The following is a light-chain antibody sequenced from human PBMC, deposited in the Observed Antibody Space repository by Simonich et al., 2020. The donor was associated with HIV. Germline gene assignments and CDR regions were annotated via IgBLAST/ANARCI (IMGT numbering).Light chain of an antibody. J-gene: IGKJ2*01. CDR1: QSISSY. CDR2: AAS. Sequence: DIQMTQSPSSLSASVGDRVTITCRASQSISSYLNWYQQKPGKAPKLLIYAASRLQSGVPSRFSGSGSGTYFTLTISSLQPEDFATYYCQQSYSTPVTFGQGTKLEIK. CDR3: QQSYSTPVT. V-gene: IGKV1-39*01.